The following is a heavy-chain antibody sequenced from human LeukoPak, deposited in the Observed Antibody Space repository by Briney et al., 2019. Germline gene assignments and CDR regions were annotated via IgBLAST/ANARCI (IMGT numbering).Heavy chain of an antibody. D-gene: IGHD3-10*01. CDR2: INHSGST. CDR1: GGSFSGYY. V-gene: IGHV4-34*01. CDR3: ARCRVRSSEIDY. Sequence: SETLSLTCAVYGGSFSGYYWSWIRQPPGKGLEWIGEINHSGSTNYNPSLKSRVTISVDTSKNQFSLKLSSVTAADTAVYCCARCRVRSSEIDYWGQGTLVTVSS. J-gene: IGHJ4*02.